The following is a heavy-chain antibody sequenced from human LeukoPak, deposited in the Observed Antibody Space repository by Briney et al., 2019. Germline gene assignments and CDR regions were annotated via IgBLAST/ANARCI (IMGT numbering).Heavy chain of an antibody. Sequence: ASVKVSCKASGGTFSSYAISWVRQAPGQGFEWMGGIIPIFGTANYAQKFQGRVTITADESTSTAYMELSSLRSEDTAVYYCARGMVQGVMSGDAFDISGQGTMVPVSS. J-gene: IGHJ3*02. D-gene: IGHD3-10*01. CDR3: ARGMVQGVMSGDAFDI. CDR1: GGTFSSYA. V-gene: IGHV1-69*01. CDR2: IIPIFGTA.